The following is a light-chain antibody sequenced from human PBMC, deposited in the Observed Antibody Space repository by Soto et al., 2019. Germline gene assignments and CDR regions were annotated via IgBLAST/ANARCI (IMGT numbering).Light chain of an antibody. J-gene: IGKJ5*01. CDR3: QQRNVWPPVT. CDR1: PSVPNF. CDR2: GAF. V-gene: IGKV3-11*01. Sequence: IVMTQSQATLSVSPGERATLSCRASPSVPNFLAWYQQKPGQAPRLLIYGAFNRATGIPARFSGSGSGTDFTLTISSLEPEDSAIYYCQQRNVWPPVTFGLGTRLEIK.